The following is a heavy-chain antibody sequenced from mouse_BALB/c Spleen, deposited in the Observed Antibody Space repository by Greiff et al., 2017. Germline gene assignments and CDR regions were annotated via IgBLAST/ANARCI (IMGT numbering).Heavy chain of an antibody. CDR3: ARVESHYYAMDY. V-gene: IGHV3-6*02. Sequence: EVKLMESGPGLVKPSQSLSLTCSVTGYSITSGYYWNWIRQFPGNKLEWMGYISYDGSNNYNPSLKNRISITRDTSKNQFFLKLNSVTTEDTATYYCARVESHYYAMDYWGQGTSVTVSS. J-gene: IGHJ4*01. CDR2: ISYDGSN. CDR1: GYSITSGYY.